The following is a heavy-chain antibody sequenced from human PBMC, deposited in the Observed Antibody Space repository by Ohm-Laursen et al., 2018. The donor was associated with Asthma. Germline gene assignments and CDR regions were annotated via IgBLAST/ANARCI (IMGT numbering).Heavy chain of an antibody. Sequence: RSLRLSCAASGFTFSSYGMHWVRQAPGKGLEWVAVISYDGSNKYYADSVKGRFTISRDNSKNTLYLQMNSLRAEDTAVYYCARDGGSSPYGLGPRPVAFDIWGQGTMVTVSS. J-gene: IGHJ3*02. V-gene: IGHV3-30*03. D-gene: IGHD2-15*01. CDR2: ISYDGSNK. CDR3: ARDGGSSPYGLGPRPVAFDI. CDR1: GFTFSSYG.